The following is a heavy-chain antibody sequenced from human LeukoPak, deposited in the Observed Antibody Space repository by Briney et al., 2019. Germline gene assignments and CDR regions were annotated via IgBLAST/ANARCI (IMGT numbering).Heavy chain of an antibody. V-gene: IGHV4-34*01. Sequence: SETLSLTCAVYGGSFSGYYWRWIRQPPGKGLEWIGEIKHSGSNNYNPSLKSRVTISVDTSKKQFSLKLSSVTAADTAVYYCARGPPRHYYYDSSGYYLPFDYWGQGTLVTVSS. CDR1: GGSFSGYY. J-gene: IGHJ4*02. CDR2: IKHSGSN. CDR3: ARGPPRHYYYDSSGYYLPFDY. D-gene: IGHD3-22*01.